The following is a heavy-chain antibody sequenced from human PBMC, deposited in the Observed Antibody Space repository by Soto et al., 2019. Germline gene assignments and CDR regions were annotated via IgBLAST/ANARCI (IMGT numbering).Heavy chain of an antibody. J-gene: IGHJ6*02. CDR3: ARSLVGYCSSTSCQNYYYYGMDV. CDR1: GGTFSSYA. V-gene: IGHV1-69*01. D-gene: IGHD2-2*01. CDR2: IIPIFGTA. Sequence: QVQLVQSGAEVKKPGSSVKVSCKASGGTFSSYAISWVRQAPGQGLEWMGGIIPIFGTANYAQKFQGRVTITADESTSTAYMELNSLRSEDTAVYYCARSLVGYCSSTSCQNYYYYGMDVWGQGTTVTVSS.